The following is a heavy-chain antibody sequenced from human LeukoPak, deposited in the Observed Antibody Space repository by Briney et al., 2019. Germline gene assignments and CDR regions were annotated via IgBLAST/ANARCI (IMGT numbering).Heavy chain of an antibody. CDR3: ARDSVVDSSWVPPHNYYMDV. CDR2: IYYSGST. Sequence: SETLSLTCTVSGGSISSGSYYWSWIRQPPGKGLEWIGYIYYSGSTNYNPSLKSRVTISVDTSKNQFSLKLSSVTAADTAVYYCARDSVVDSSWVPPHNYYMDVWGKGTTVTISS. V-gene: IGHV4-61*01. D-gene: IGHD6-13*01. CDR1: GGSISSGSYY. J-gene: IGHJ6*03.